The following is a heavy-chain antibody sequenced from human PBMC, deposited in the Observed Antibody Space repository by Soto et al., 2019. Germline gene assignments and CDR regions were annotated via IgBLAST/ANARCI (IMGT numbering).Heavy chain of an antibody. CDR1: GYPFTAYY. CDR2: INPDSGGR. J-gene: IGHJ4*02. CDR3: GRDQANDY. Sequence: ASLKVSCKTSGYPFTAYYVHWVRQVPGQGLEWMGWINPDSGGRHYAQELKGSVTMTSGRSTTTAYVERTRLQSDYTAVYYCGRDQANDYGGQGTVVTVS. V-gene: IGHV1-2*02.